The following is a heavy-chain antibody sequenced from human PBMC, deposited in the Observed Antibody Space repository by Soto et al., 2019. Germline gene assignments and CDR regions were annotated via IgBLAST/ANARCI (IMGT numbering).Heavy chain of an antibody. J-gene: IGHJ6*02. V-gene: IGHV1-69*13. CDR1: GGTFSSYA. CDR2: IIPIFGTA. CDR3: ARVAGDSEFYYYYYGMDV. Sequence: ASVKVSCKASGGTFSSYAISWVRQAPGQGLEWMGGIIPIFGTANYAQKFQGRVTITADESTSTAYMELSSLRSEDTAVYYCARVAGDSEFYYYYYGMDVWGQGTTVTVSS. D-gene: IGHD4-17*01.